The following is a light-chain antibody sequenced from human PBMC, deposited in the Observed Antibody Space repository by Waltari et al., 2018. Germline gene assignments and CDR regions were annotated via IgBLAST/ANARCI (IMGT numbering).Light chain of an antibody. V-gene: IGKV3-20*01. CDR3: QQYGSSLLT. J-gene: IGKJ4*01. CDR1: QSVSSSY. CDR2: GAS. Sequence: EIVLTQSPGTLSLSPGERATLSCRASQSVSSSYLAWYQQKPGQAPRILIYGASSRATGIPDRFSGSGSGTGFTRTISRLEPEDFAVYYCQQYGSSLLTFGGGTKVEIK.